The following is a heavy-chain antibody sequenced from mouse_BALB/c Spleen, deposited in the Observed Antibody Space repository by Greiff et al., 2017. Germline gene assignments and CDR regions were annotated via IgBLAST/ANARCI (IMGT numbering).Heavy chain of an antibody. CDR3: AKQRGLRHWYFDV. CDR1: GFSLTDYG. V-gene: IGHV2-6-5*01. J-gene: IGHJ1*01. Sequence: VKLMESGPGLVAPSQSLSITCTVSGFSLTDYGVSWIRQPPGKGLEWLGVIWGGGSTYYNSALKSRLSISKDNSKSQVFLKMNSLQTDDTAMYYCAKQRGLRHWYFDVWGAGTTVTVSS. CDR2: IWGGGST.